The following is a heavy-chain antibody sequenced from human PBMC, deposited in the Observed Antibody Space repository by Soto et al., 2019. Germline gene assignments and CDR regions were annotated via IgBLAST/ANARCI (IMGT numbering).Heavy chain of an antibody. CDR2: ISYDGSNK. CDR1: GFTFSSYA. CDR3: ARGMYQLPLGVYYYYGMDV. D-gene: IGHD2-2*01. Sequence: GGSLRLSCAASGFTFSSYAMHWVRQAPGKGLEWVAVISYDGSNKYYADSVKGRFTISRDNSKNTLYLQMNSLRAEDTAVYYCARGMYQLPLGVYYYYGMDVWGQGTTVTVSS. J-gene: IGHJ6*02. V-gene: IGHV3-30-3*01.